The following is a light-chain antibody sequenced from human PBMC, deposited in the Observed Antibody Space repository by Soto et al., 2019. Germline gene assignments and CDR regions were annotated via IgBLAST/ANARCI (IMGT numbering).Light chain of an antibody. CDR3: QQYGSSRT. CDR1: QSGSSSY. J-gene: IGKJ1*01. Sequence: EIVLTQSPGTLSLSPGERATLSCRASQSGSSSYLAWYQQKPGQAPRLLIYGASSRATGIPDRFSVSGSGTDFTLTISRLEPEDFAVYYCQQYGSSRTFGQGTKVEIK. CDR2: GAS. V-gene: IGKV3-20*01.